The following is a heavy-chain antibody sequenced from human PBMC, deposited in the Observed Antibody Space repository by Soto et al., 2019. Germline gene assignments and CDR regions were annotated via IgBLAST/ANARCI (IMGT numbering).Heavy chain of an antibody. Sequence: EVQLVESGGGLVKPGGSLRLSCAASGFTFSGYSMKWVRQAPRKGLEWVSSISSTSIYIYYADSVKGRFTISRDNAKNSLYLQMNSLRAEDTAVYYCARVSAGIYFEYWGQGTLVTVSS. D-gene: IGHD3-10*01. V-gene: IGHV3-21*01. J-gene: IGHJ4*02. CDR1: GFTFSGYS. CDR2: ISSTSIYI. CDR3: ARVSAGIYFEY.